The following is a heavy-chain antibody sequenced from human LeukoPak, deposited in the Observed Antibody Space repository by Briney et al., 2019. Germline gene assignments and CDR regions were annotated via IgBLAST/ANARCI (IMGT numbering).Heavy chain of an antibody. CDR2: IYPVVSDT. D-gene: IGHD6-13*01. CDR3: ASRSGIAVAGIGDAFDI. CDR1: GYSFTSYW. J-gene: IGHJ3*02. V-gene: IGHV5-51*01. Sequence: GESPKISCKGSGYSFTSYWIGWVRQMPAQGLEWMGIIYPVVSDTSFSPPFPSQVTISAETSISTAYLPGSTLWAPHTARCYCASRSGIAVAGIGDAFDIWGQATKATVSS.